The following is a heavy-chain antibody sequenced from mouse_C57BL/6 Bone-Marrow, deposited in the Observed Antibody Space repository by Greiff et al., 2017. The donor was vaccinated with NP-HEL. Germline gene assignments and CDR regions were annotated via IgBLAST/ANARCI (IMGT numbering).Heavy chain of an antibody. Sequence: DVKLVESGGGLVKPGGSLKLSCAASGFTFSSYAMSWVRQTPEKRLEWVATISDGGSYTYYPDNVKGRFTISRDNAKNNLYLQMSHLKSEDTAMYYCARGTTVDYWGQGTTLTVSS. CDR1: GFTFSSYA. CDR3: ARGTTVDY. J-gene: IGHJ2*01. V-gene: IGHV5-4*03. CDR2: ISDGGSYT. D-gene: IGHD1-1*01.